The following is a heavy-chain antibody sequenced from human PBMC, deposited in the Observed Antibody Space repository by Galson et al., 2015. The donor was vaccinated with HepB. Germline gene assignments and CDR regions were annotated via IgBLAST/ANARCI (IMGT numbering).Heavy chain of an antibody. Sequence: SLRLSCAASGFTFSNYAMTWVRQAPGKGLEWVSVISGNGNTTYYADSVKGRFTISRDNSKNTVSLQVNSLRVEDTAIYHCAKNKYSSGPIDYWGQGTLVTVSS. CDR2: ISGNGNTT. CDR1: GFTFSNYA. V-gene: IGHV3-23*01. D-gene: IGHD6-19*01. CDR3: AKNKYSSGPIDY. J-gene: IGHJ4*02.